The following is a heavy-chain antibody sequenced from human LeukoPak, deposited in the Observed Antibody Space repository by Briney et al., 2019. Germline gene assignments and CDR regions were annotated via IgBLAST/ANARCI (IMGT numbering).Heavy chain of an antibody. Sequence: SETLSLTCTVSGGSITSYYWSWIRQPPGKGLEWIGYISYSGSTNYNPSLKSRVTISVDTSKDQFSLKLSSVTAADTAVYYCASTQNYDLHFDYWGQGTLVTVSS. J-gene: IGHJ4*02. V-gene: IGHV4-59*08. D-gene: IGHD3-3*01. CDR1: GGSITSYY. CDR3: ASTQNYDLHFDY. CDR2: ISYSGST.